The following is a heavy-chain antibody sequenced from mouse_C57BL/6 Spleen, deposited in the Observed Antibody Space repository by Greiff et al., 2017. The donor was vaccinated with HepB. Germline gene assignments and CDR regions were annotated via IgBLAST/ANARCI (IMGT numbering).Heavy chain of an antibody. V-gene: IGHV14-4*01. Sequence: EVKLKQSGAELVRPGASVKLSCTASGFNIKDDYMHWVKQRPEQGLEWIGWIDPENGDTEYASKFQGKATITADTSSNTAYLQLSSLTSEDTAVYYCTTRVYYGSSFDYWGQGTTLTVSS. CDR2: IDPENGDT. CDR1: GFNIKDDY. CDR3: TTRVYYGSSFDY. J-gene: IGHJ2*01. D-gene: IGHD1-1*01.